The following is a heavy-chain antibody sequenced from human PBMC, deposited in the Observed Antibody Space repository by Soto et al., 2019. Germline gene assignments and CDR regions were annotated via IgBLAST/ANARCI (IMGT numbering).Heavy chain of an antibody. J-gene: IGHJ4*02. Sequence: PSETLSLTWTVSGGSISSYYWIWIRQPPGKGLEWIGYIYYSGSTNYNPSLKSRVTISVDTSKNQFSLKMSSVTAADTAVYYCARLATRYYFDYWGQGTLVTVSS. CDR2: IYYSGST. CDR1: GGSISSYY. V-gene: IGHV4-59*01. D-gene: IGHD1-1*01. CDR3: ARLATRYYFDY.